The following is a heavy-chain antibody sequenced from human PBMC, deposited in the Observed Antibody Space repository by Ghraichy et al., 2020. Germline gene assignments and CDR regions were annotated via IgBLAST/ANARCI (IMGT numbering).Heavy chain of an antibody. CDR2: INHSGST. Sequence: ESLNISCAVYGGSFSGYYWSWIRQPPGKGLEWIGEINHSGSTNYNPSLKSRVTISVDTSKNQFSLKLSSVTAADTAVYYCARGIEYDYVWGSYRKSTEIDYWGQGTLVTVSS. D-gene: IGHD3-16*02. CDR1: GGSFSGYY. J-gene: IGHJ4*02. V-gene: IGHV4-34*01. CDR3: ARGIEYDYVWGSYRKSTEIDY.